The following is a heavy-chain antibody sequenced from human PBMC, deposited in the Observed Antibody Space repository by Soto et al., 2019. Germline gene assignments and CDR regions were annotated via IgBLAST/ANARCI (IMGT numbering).Heavy chain of an antibody. CDR1: GFTFSSYA. Sequence: EVQLLESGGGLVQPGGSLRLSCAASGFTFSSYAMSWVRQAPGKGLECVSVISGSGGSTYYADSVKGRFTISRDNSKNTLYLQMNSLRAEDTAVYYCARRTSGWYLDYWGQGTLVTVSS. CDR2: ISGSGGST. V-gene: IGHV3-23*01. D-gene: IGHD6-19*01. CDR3: ARRTSGWYLDY. J-gene: IGHJ4*02.